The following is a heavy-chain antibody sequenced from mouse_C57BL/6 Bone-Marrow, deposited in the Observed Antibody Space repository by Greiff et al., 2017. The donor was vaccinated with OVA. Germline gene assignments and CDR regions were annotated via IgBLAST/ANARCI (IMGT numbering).Heavy chain of an antibody. Sequence: QVQLQQPGAELVKPGASVKLSCKASGYTFTSYWMHWVKQSPGQGLEWIGMIHPNSGSTNYNEKFKSKSTLTVDKSSSKAYMQLSSLTSEDSAVYYCARGIYGYDEGLWYFDVWGTGTTVTVSS. D-gene: IGHD2-2*01. J-gene: IGHJ1*03. V-gene: IGHV1-64*01. CDR3: ARGIYGYDEGLWYFDV. CDR2: IHPNSGST. CDR1: GYTFTSYW.